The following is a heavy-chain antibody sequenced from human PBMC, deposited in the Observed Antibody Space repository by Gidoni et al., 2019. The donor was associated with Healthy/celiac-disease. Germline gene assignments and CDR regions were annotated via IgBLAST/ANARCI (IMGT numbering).Heavy chain of an antibody. Sequence: QVQLQQWGAGLLKFSETLSLTCAVYGGSFGGYYWSWIRQPPGKGLEWIGEINHSGSTNYPPSLKSRVTISVVTSKNQFSLKLSSVTAADTAVYYCARSYSSGWNPHLFDPWGQGTLVTASS. CDR3: ARSYSSGWNPHLFDP. CDR2: INHSGST. D-gene: IGHD6-19*01. V-gene: IGHV4-34*01. J-gene: IGHJ5*02. CDR1: GGSFGGYY.